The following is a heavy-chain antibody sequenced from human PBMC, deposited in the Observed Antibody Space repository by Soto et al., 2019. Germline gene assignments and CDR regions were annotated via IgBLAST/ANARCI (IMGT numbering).Heavy chain of an antibody. V-gene: IGHV4-4*07. CDR2: IYSSGST. CDR1: GGSISTYY. Sequence: SETLSLTCTVSGGSISTYYWSWIRQPAGKGLEWIGRIYSSGSTNYNPSLKSRVTMSVDTPKNQFSLKMSSVTAADTAVYYCAREGTGVPYNFDYWGQGTLVTVSS. D-gene: IGHD3-10*01. CDR3: AREGTGVPYNFDY. J-gene: IGHJ4*02.